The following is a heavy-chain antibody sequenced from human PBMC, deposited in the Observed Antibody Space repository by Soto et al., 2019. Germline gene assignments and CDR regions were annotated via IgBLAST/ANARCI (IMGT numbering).Heavy chain of an antibody. CDR3: AKDMSGYPPYYFDY. D-gene: IGHD3-3*01. Sequence: EVQLVESGGGLVQPGRSLRLSCAASGFTFDNYAMHWVRQAPGKGLEWVSGLNWNSGDIGYADSVKGRFTISRDNAENSLSLQMNRLRAEDTAFYYCAKDMSGYPPYYFDYWGQGTLVTVSS. V-gene: IGHV3-9*01. CDR1: GFTFDNYA. CDR2: LNWNSGDI. J-gene: IGHJ4*02.